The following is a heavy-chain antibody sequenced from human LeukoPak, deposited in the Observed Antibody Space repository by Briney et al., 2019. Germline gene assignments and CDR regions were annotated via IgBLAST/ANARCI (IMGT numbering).Heavy chain of an antibody. D-gene: IGHD3-10*01. V-gene: IGHV1-69*06. Sequence: VASVTVSCKASGGTFSSYAISWVRQAPGQGLEWMGGIIPIFGTANYAQKFQGRVTITADKSTSTAYMELSSLRSEDTAVYYCARCAPSGDRGRGLWFGESNYYYYMDVWGKGTTVTVSS. CDR2: IIPIFGTA. CDR3: ARCAPSGDRGRGLWFGESNYYYYMDV. J-gene: IGHJ6*03. CDR1: GGTFSSYA.